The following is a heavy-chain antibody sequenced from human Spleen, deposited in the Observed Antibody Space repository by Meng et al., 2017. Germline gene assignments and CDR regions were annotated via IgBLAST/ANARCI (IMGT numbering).Heavy chain of an antibody. V-gene: IGHV3-30-3*02. Sequence: QVQLVDSGGGVVQPGRSLGLSCAASGFTFSSYAMHWVRQAPGKGLEWVAVISYDGSNKYYADSVKGRFTISRDNSKNTLYLQMNILRDEDTAVYYCAKRGSGSYKPFDYWGQGTLVTVSS. J-gene: IGHJ4*02. D-gene: IGHD1-26*01. CDR2: ISYDGSNK. CDR3: AKRGSGSYKPFDY. CDR1: GFTFSSYA.